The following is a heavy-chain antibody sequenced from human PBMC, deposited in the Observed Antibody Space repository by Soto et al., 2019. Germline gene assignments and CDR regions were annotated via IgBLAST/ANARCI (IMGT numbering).Heavy chain of an antibody. V-gene: IGHV4-31*03. CDR3: ARVRQLLFDY. J-gene: IGHJ4*02. CDR1: GGSVSSGGYY. CDR2: IFNSENT. Sequence: QVQLQESGPGLVKPSQTLSLSCTVSGGSVSSGGYYWSWIRQRPGKGLEWIGYIFNSENTYYNPSLKSRVTLSADSSRNQFSLRLSSVTAADTAVYYCARVRQLLFDYCGLGTLVTVSS. D-gene: IGHD1-1*01.